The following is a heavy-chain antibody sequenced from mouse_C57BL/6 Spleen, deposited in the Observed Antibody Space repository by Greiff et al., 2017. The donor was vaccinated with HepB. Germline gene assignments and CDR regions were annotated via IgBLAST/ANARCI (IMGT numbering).Heavy chain of an antibody. J-gene: IGHJ4*01. V-gene: IGHV1-15*01. D-gene: IGHD1-1*01. CDR2: IDPETGGT. CDR3: TNYYGYAMDY. CDR1: GYTFTDYE. Sequence: QVQLKESGAELVRPGASVTLSCKASGYTFTDYEMHWVKQTPVHGLEWIGAIDPETGGTAYNQKFKGKAILTADKSSSTAYMELRSLTSEDSAVYYCTNYYGYAMDYWGQGTSVTVSS.